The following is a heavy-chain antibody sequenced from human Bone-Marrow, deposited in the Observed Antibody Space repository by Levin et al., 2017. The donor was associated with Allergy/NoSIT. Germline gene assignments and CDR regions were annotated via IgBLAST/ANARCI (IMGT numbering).Heavy chain of an antibody. CDR1: GFTLSSHW. CDR3: TRRAREVWFGDDDYFDH. J-gene: IGHJ4*02. Sequence: GGSLRLYCAASGFTLSSHWMHWVRQAPGKGLVWVSRISGDGTRTSYADSVRGRFTISRDNAKSTLYLQINSLRVEDTAVYYCTRRAREVWFGDDDYFDHWGQGILVSVSS. D-gene: IGHD3-10*01. V-gene: IGHV3-74*01. CDR2: ISGDGTRT.